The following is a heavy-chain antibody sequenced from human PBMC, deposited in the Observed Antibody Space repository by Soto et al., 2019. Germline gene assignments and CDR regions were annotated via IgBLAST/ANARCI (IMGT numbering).Heavy chain of an antibody. D-gene: IGHD6-13*01. J-gene: IGHJ4*02. CDR1: GGTFSSYA. V-gene: IGHV1-69*06. Sequence: QVQLVQSGAEVKKPGSSVKVSCKASGGTFSSYAISWVRQAPGQGLEWMGGIIPIFGTANYAQKFKGRVTITADKSPSTAYMELSSLRSEDTGVYYCARGWEDSSRWDYWGQRTLVTVSS. CDR2: IIPIFGTA. CDR3: ARGWEDSSRWDY.